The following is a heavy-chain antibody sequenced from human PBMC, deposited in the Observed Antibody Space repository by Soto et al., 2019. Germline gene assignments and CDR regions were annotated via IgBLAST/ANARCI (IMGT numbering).Heavy chain of an antibody. Sequence: EVQLLESGGGLVQPGGSLRLSCAASGFTFSRYDMNWVLQAPGKGLEWVSVVSGSGGTSYYADSVKGRFIISRDNSKNTLYLQMNSLRAEDTALYYCAKMGYSSDWSWGQGTLVTVSS. D-gene: IGHD6-19*01. CDR1: GFTFSRYD. V-gene: IGHV3-23*01. J-gene: IGHJ5*02. CDR2: VSGSGGTS. CDR3: AKMGYSSDWS.